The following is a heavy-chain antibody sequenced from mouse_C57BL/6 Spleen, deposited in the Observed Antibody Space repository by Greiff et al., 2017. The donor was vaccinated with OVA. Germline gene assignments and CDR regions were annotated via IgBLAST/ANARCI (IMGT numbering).Heavy chain of an antibody. J-gene: IGHJ2*01. CDR1: GYTFTDYY. CDR3: ARVDYYGSRDY. CDR2: INPNNGGT. D-gene: IGHD1-1*01. Sequence: EVQLQQSGPELVKPGASVKISCKASGYTFTDYYMNWVKQSHGKSLEWIGDINPNNGGTSYNQKFKGKATLTVDKSSSTAYMELRSLTSEDSAVYYCARVDYYGSRDYWGQGTTLTVSS. V-gene: IGHV1-26*01.